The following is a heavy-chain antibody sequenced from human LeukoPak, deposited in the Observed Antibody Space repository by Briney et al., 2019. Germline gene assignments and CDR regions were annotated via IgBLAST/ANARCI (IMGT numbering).Heavy chain of an antibody. CDR3: ASRGLSRAFDI. V-gene: IGHV4-30-4*01. CDR2: IYYSGST. Sequence: SQTLSLTCTVSGGSISSGDNYWSWIRQPPGKGLGWIGYIYYSGSTYYNPSLKSRVTISVDTSKNQFSLKLSSVTAADTAVYYCASRGLSRAFDIWGQGTMVTVSS. J-gene: IGHJ3*02. D-gene: IGHD4/OR15-4a*01. CDR1: GGSISSGDNY.